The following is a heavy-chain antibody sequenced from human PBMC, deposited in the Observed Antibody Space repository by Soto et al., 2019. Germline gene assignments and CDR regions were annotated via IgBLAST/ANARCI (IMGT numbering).Heavy chain of an antibody. J-gene: IGHJ4*02. Sequence: QVQLVESGGGVVQPGRSLRLSCAASGFTFSSYGMQWVRQAPGKGLEWVALISYDGTNKYYGDSVKGRFTISRDNSKNTLYLQMISLRAEDTAVYYCVGGHYFGDYWGQGTLGTVSS. CDR2: ISYDGTNK. V-gene: IGHV3-30*03. D-gene: IGHD3-22*01. CDR1: GFTFSSYG. CDR3: VGGHYFGDY.